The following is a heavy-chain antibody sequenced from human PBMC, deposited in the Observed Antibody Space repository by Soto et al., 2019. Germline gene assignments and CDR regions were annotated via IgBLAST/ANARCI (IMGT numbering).Heavy chain of an antibody. V-gene: IGHV3-74*01. D-gene: IGHD1-26*01. J-gene: IGHJ4*02. Sequence: EVQLVESGGGLVQPGGSLRLSCAASGFNFYTYWMHWVRQAPGKGLVWVSRINSDGSGTSYADSVKGRFTISRDNAKNRLYLQMNSLTAEDTAVYYCSTSRGNYLFDYWGQGTLVTVSS. CDR1: GFNFYTYW. CDR3: STSRGNYLFDY. CDR2: INSDGSGT.